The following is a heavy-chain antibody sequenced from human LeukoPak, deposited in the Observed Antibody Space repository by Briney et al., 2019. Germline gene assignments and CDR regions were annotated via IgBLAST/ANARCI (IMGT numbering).Heavy chain of an antibody. V-gene: IGHV3-23*01. CDR1: GFTFSTHG. D-gene: IGHD3-10*01. CDR3: ARYSYGSRSYYYYYYYMDV. Sequence: GGSLRLSCSASGFTFSTHGMNWVRQAPGRGLEWVSAISGSGGSTYYADSVKGRFTISRDNSKNTLYLQMNSLRAEDTAVYYCARYSYGSRSYYYYYYYMDVWGKGTTVTVSS. CDR2: ISGSGGST. J-gene: IGHJ6*03.